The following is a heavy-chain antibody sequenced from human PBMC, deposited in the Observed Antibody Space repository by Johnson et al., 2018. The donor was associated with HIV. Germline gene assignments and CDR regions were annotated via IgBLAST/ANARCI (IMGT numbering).Heavy chain of an antibody. CDR1: GFTFSSYY. CDR2: IGTAGDT. J-gene: IGHJ3*02. Sequence: VQLVESGGGLVQPGGSLRLSCAASGFTFSSYYMHWVRQATGKGLEWVSAIGTAGDTYYPGSVKGRFTISRENAKNSLYLQMNSLRAGDTAVYYCAKGCRWLLEMTYAFDIWGQGTMVTVSS. V-gene: IGHV3-13*04. CDR3: AKGCRWLLEMTYAFDI. D-gene: IGHD3-22*01.